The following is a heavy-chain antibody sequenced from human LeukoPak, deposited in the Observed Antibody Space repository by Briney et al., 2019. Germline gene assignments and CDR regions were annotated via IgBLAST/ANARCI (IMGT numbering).Heavy chain of an antibody. Sequence: GGSLRLSCAASGFTFNSYHMNWVRQSPEKGLECVSSISSSGSYIYYADSVKGRFSISRDNAKNSLYLQMNSLRAEDTAVYYCARGGVQERNDYCGQGTLVTVSS. J-gene: IGHJ4*02. V-gene: IGHV3-21*01. D-gene: IGHD3-10*01. CDR2: ISSSGSYI. CDR1: GFTFNSYH. CDR3: ARGGVQERNDY.